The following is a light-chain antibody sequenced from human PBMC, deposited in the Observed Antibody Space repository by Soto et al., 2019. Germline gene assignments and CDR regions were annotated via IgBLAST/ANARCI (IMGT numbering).Light chain of an antibody. Sequence: QSALTQPRSVSGSPGQSVTISCTGTSSDVDGYDYVSWYQQHPGKAPKLMIYDVTKRPSGVPDRFFGSKSGNTASLTISGLQAEDEADYYCCSYAGTYTYVIFGGGTKLTVL. CDR2: DVT. CDR3: CSYAGTYTYVI. J-gene: IGLJ2*01. V-gene: IGLV2-11*01. CDR1: SSDVDGYDY.